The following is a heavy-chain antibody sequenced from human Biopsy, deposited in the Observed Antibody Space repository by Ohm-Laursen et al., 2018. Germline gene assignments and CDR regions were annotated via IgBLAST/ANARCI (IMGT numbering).Heavy chain of an antibody. V-gene: IGHV3-48*03. J-gene: IGHJ4*02. Sequence: SLRLSCTASGFTFSSSEMIWVRQAPGKGPEWISYINPGGSMMYDADSVKGRFIVSRDNAKNSLYLQMDSLRVDDTAVYYCATRKSGEWLSYYFHHWGQGTLVAVSS. CDR1: GFTFSSSE. CDR3: ATRKSGEWLSYYFHH. D-gene: IGHD3-3*01. CDR2: INPGGSMM.